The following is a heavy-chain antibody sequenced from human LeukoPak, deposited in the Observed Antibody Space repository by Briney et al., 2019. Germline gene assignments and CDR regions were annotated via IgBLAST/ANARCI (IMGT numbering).Heavy chain of an antibody. D-gene: IGHD6-13*01. CDR1: GYTFTSSW. Sequence: GESLKISCQVSGYTFTSSWIGWLRQMPGKGLEWMGTIYPADSDTRYKPSFEGQVTISADKSISTAYLQWSSLKASDTAMYYCARQRRNGGIAASNDAFDIWGQGTMATVSS. CDR2: IYPADSDT. CDR3: ARQRRNGGIAASNDAFDI. V-gene: IGHV5-51*01. J-gene: IGHJ3*02.